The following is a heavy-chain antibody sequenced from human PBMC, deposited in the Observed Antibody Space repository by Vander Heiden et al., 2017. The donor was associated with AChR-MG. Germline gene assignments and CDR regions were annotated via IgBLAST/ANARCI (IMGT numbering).Heavy chain of an antibody. V-gene: IGHV2-5*02. Sequence: QITVKESGPTQVKPTQTLTLTCPFPGFSLSSSWVGVGWIGQPTGKALEWLALIYWDDDKRYSPSLKSRLTITNDTSKNQVVLTMTNMDPVDTATYYCAHSRMTTVTMWGQGTLVTVSS. CDR1: GFSLSSSWVG. D-gene: IGHD4-17*01. CDR2: IYWDDDK. J-gene: IGHJ4*02. CDR3: AHSRMTTVTM.